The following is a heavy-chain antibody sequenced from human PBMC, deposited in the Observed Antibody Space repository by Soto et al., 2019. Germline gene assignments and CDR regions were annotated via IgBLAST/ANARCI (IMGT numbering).Heavy chain of an antibody. D-gene: IGHD3-22*01. J-gene: IGHJ3*02. CDR2: ISFDGSKK. CDR3: AKEVTTIVAFEI. CDR1: GFTFSSFG. V-gene: IGHV3-30*18. Sequence: GGSLRLSCAASGFTFSSFGMHWVRQAPGKGPEWVAVISFDGSKKFYGDSVKGRFTISRDNSRNTMYLQMSSLTTADTAMYYCAKEVTTIVAFEIWGQGTMVTVS.